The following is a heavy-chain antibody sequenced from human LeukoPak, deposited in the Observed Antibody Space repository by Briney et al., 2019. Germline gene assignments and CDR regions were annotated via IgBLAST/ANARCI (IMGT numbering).Heavy chain of an antibody. J-gene: IGHJ4*02. CDR2: ISYDGSNK. CDR1: GLTFSSYG. D-gene: IGHD5-24*01. CDR3: ANLVLRGEMATDY. Sequence: PGRSLRLSCAASGLTFSSYGMHWVRQAPGKGLEWVAVISYDGSNKYYADSVKGRFTISRDNSKNTLYLQMNSLRAEDTAVYYCANLVLRGEMATDYWGQGTLVTVSS. V-gene: IGHV3-30*18.